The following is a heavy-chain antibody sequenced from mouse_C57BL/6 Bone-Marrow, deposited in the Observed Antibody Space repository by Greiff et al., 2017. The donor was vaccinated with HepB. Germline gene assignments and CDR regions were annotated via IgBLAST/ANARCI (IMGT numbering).Heavy chain of an antibody. CDR3: ARGSSSAWFAY. Sequence: QVQLQQPGAELVKPGASVKLSCKASGYTFTSYWMHWVKQRPGQGLEWIGMIHPNSGSTNYNEKFKSKATLTVDKSSSTAYMQLSSLTSEVSAVYYCARGSSSAWFAYWGQGTLVTVSA. J-gene: IGHJ3*01. CDR1: GYTFTSYW. D-gene: IGHD1-1*01. V-gene: IGHV1-64*01. CDR2: IHPNSGST.